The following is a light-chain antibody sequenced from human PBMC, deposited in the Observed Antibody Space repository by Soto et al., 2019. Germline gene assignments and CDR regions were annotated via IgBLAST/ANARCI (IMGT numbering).Light chain of an antibody. Sequence: GDSVTITCRASQSISTWLAWYQQKPGKAPNLLIYDASSLASGVPSRFSGSGSGTEFTLTISSLQPDDFATFYCQQYNSHSKTFGQGTKV. CDR1: QSISTW. J-gene: IGKJ1*01. V-gene: IGKV1-5*01. CDR3: QQYNSHSKT. CDR2: DAS.